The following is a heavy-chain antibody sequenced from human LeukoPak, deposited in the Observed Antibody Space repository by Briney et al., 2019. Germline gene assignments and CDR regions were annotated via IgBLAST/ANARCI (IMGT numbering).Heavy chain of an antibody. CDR1: GYTFTSYG. J-gene: IGHJ4*02. CDR2: ISAYNGNT. Sequence: ASVKVSCKASGYTFTSYGISWVRQAPGQGLEWMGWISAYNGNTNYAQEFQGRVTITKDESTSTAYMELSSLRSEDTAVYYCARGSSGWYTYFDYWGQGTLVTVSS. V-gene: IGHV1-18*01. D-gene: IGHD6-19*01. CDR3: ARGSSGWYTYFDY.